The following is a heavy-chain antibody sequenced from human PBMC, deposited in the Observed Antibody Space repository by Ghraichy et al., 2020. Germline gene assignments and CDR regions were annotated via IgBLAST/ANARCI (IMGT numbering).Heavy chain of an antibody. CDR2: IWYDGSNK. CDR3: ARAGYDFWSGYLPIDY. CDR1: GFTFSSYG. J-gene: IGHJ4*02. Sequence: GGSLRLSCAASGFTFSSYGIHWVRQAPGKGLEWVAVIWYDGSNKYYADSVKGRFTISRDNSKNTLYLQMNSLRAEDTAVYYCARAGYDFWSGYLPIDYWGQGTLVTVSS. V-gene: IGHV3-33*01. D-gene: IGHD3-3*01.